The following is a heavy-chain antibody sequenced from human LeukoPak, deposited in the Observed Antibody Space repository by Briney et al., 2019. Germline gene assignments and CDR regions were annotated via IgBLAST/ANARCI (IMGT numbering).Heavy chain of an antibody. CDR2: TYYRSTWYN. Sequence: SQTLSLTCAISGDIVSSNSVPWNWIRQSPSRGLEWLGRTYYRSTWYNDYAVSVRGRITVNPDTSKNQFSLHLNSVTPEDTAVYYCARRLTQYDCFDPWGQGILVTVSS. CDR1: GDIVSSNSVP. V-gene: IGHV6-1*01. D-gene: IGHD2-2*01. CDR3: ARRLTQYDCFDP. J-gene: IGHJ5*02.